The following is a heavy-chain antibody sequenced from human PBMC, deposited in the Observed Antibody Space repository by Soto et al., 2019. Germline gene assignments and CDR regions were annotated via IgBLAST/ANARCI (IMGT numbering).Heavy chain of an antibody. CDR2: IYYSGST. V-gene: IGHV4-31*03. CDR3: ARDVLGQQLDYYYCGMDV. J-gene: IGHJ6*02. D-gene: IGHD6-13*01. CDR1: GGSISSGGYY. Sequence: SETLSLSCTVSGGSISSGGYYWSWIRQHPGKGLEWIGYIYYSGSTYYNPSLKSRVTISVDTSKNQFSLKLSSVTAADTAVYYCARDVLGQQLDYYYCGMDVWGQRTTVTGSS.